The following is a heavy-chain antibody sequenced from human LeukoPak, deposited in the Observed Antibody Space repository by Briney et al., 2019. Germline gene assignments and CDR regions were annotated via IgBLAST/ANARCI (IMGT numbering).Heavy chain of an antibody. Sequence: RGSLRLSCAASGFTFSDYYMSWIRQAPGKGLEWVSYISSSGNTTYHADSVKGRFTISRDNAKNSLYLQMSSLRAEDTAVYYCARDGGSSWYFDYWGQGTLVTVSS. CDR3: ARDGGSSWYFDY. D-gene: IGHD6-13*01. CDR2: ISSSGNTT. J-gene: IGHJ4*02. CDR1: GFTFSDYY. V-gene: IGHV3-11*04.